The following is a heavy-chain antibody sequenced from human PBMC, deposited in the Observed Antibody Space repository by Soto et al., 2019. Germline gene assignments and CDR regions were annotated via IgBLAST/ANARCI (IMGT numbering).Heavy chain of an antibody. CDR3: ARHYGYGYARD. V-gene: IGHV4-59*08. CDR2: IYYSGST. Sequence: QVQLQESGPGLVKPSETLSLTCTVSGGSISSYYWSWIRQPPGKGLEWIGYIYYSGSTNYNPSLKXGVTISVDTSRNRFSLQLSSVTAAATAVYYCARHYGYGYARDWGQGTLVTVSS. CDR1: GGSISSYY. D-gene: IGHD5-18*01. J-gene: IGHJ4*02.